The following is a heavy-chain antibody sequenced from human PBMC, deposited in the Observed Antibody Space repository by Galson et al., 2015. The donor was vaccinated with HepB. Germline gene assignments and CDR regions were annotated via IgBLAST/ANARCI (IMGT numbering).Heavy chain of an antibody. D-gene: IGHD4-17*01. V-gene: IGHV3-43*01. CDR1: GFSFDDYT. J-gene: IGHJ3*02. CDR2: FSWDGNT. CDR3: AKDIGYGDYEDAFDI. Sequence: SLRLSCGASGFSFDDYTMHWARQAPGEGLEWISLFSWDGNTYYADSVKGRFIMSRDNSKNSLYLQMSSLRTDDTGLYYCAKDIGYGDYEDAFDIWGQGTMVTVSS.